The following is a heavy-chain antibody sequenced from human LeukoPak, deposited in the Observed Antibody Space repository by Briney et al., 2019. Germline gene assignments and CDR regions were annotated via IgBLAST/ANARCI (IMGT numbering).Heavy chain of an antibody. CDR3: AKQSRPYDSSGWDAFDI. D-gene: IGHD3-22*01. J-gene: IGHJ3*02. CDR1: GFTFSSYN. CDR2: ITISTTLI. V-gene: IGHV3-48*01. Sequence: PGGSLRLSCAASGFTFSSYNMNWVRQAPGKGLEWVAYITISTTLIYYADSVKGRFTISRDNSKNTLYLQMNSLRAEDTAVYYCAKQSRPYDSSGWDAFDIWGQGTMVTVSS.